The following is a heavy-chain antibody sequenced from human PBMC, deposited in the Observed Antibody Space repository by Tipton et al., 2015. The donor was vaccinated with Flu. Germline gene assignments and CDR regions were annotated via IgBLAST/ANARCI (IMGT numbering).Heavy chain of an antibody. J-gene: IGHJ5*02. D-gene: IGHD6-13*01. CDR1: GFTLSTYW. V-gene: IGHV3-7*01. Sequence: QLVQSGGGLVQPGGSLRLSCVASGFTLSTYWMSWVRQAPGKGLEWVANVNQDGSVKYYLDSVRGRFIISRDNAKNSVTLQMNSLTSDDTGVYYCARAWAAAGSAWGQGTLVTVS. CDR2: VNQDGSVK. CDR3: ARAWAAAGSA.